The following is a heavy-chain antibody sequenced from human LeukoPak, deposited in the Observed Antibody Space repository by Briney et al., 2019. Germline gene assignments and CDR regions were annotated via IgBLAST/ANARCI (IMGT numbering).Heavy chain of an antibody. CDR2: ISAYNGNT. J-gene: IGHJ6*03. D-gene: IGHD6-13*01. CDR1: GYTFTSYG. V-gene: IGHV1-18*01. Sequence: ASVKVSCKASGYTFTSYGISWVRQAPGQGLEWMGWISAYNGNTNYAQKLQGRVTMTTDTSTSTAYMELRSLRSDDTAVYYCARAPSWQLVSYYYYMDVRGKGTTVTVSS. CDR3: ARAPSWQLVSYYYYMDV.